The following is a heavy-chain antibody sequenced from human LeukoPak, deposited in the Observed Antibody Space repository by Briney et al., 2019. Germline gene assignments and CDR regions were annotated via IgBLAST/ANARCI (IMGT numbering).Heavy chain of an antibody. CDR2: VHYSGST. V-gene: IGHV4-59*08. CDR1: GASIISYH. Sequence: SETLSLTCSVSGASIISYHWSWVRQPPGKGLEWIGFVHYSGSTNYNPSLKSRVTISADTSKNQSSLSPTSVTAADTALYYCARSPLESRRDAYNFYFDYWGQGALVTVSS. J-gene: IGHJ4*02. D-gene: IGHD5-24*01. CDR3: ARSPLESRRDAYNFYFDY.